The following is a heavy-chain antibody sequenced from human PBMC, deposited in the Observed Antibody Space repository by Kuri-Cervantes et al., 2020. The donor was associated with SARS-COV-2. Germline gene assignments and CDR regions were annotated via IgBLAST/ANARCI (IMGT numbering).Heavy chain of an antibody. D-gene: IGHD3/OR15-3a*01. V-gene: IGHV1-8*02. Sequence: ASVKVSCKASGYTFTNNDVNWLRQASGQGLEWMGWMNPDTGNAGYAQKFQGRVTMTRITSISTAYMELSGLRFEDAAVYYCARDPAWTGDGPWGQGTLVTVSS. CDR2: MNPDTGNA. J-gene: IGHJ5*02. CDR3: ARDPAWTGDGP. CDR1: GYTFTNND.